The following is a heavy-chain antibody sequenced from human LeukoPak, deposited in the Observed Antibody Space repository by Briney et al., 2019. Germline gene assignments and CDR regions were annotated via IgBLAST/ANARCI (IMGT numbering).Heavy chain of an antibody. CDR1: GFTFSSYE. CDR2: ISSSGSTI. J-gene: IGHJ6*04. CDR3: AELGITMIGGV. Sequence: PGGSLRLSCAASGFTFSSYEMNWGRQAPGKGLEWVSYISSSGSTIYYADSVKGRFTISRDNAKNSLYLQMNSLRAEDTAVYYCAELGITMIGGVWGKGTTVTIPS. V-gene: IGHV3-48*03. D-gene: IGHD3-10*02.